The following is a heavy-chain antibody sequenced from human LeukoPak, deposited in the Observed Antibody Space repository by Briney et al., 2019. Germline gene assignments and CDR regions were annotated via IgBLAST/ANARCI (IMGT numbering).Heavy chain of an antibody. CDR3: AKDEYFDWLSSTLH. CDR1: GFTFSSYE. Sequence: GGSLRLSCAASGFTFSSYEMNWVRQAPGKGLEWVSYISSSGSTIYYADSVKGRFTISRDNSKNTLYLQMNSLRAEDTAVYYCAKDEYFDWLSSTLHWGLGILVTVSS. CDR2: ISSSGSTI. D-gene: IGHD3-9*01. J-gene: IGHJ4*02. V-gene: IGHV3-48*03.